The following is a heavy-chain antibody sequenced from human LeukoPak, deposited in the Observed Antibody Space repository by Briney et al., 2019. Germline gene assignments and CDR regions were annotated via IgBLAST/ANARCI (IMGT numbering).Heavy chain of an antibody. CDR3: ARGMSSSSSWRSWYRNWFDP. V-gene: IGHV4-59*11. D-gene: IGHD6-6*01. Sequence: KPSETLSLTCTVSGGSISSHYWSWIRQPPGKGLEWIGYIYYSGSTNYNPSLKSRVTISVDTSKNQFSLKLSSVTAADTAVYYCARGMSSSSSWRSWYRNWFDPWGQGTLVTVSS. CDR2: IYYSGST. CDR1: GGSISSHY. J-gene: IGHJ5*02.